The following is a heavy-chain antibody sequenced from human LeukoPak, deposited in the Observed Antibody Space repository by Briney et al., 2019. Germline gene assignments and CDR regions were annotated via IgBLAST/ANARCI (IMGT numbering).Heavy chain of an antibody. J-gene: IGHJ6*03. CDR3: ARLSTGSYYPPYYYYMDV. CDR1: GGSISSGGYS. V-gene: IGHV4-30-4*07. CDR2: IYYSGST. Sequence: PSQTLSLTCAVSGGSISSGGYSWSWIRQPPGKGLEWIGYIYYSGSTNYNPSLKSRVTISVDTSKNQFSLKLSSVTAADTAVYYCARLSTGSYYPPYYYYMDVWGKGTTVTVSS. D-gene: IGHD1-26*01.